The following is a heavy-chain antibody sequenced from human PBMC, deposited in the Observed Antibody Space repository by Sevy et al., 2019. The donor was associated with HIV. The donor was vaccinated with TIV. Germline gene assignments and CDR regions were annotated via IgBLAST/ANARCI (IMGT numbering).Heavy chain of an antibody. D-gene: IGHD3-16*01. CDR3: VRDHHLRGRHWFDS. V-gene: IGHV4-39*02. Sequence: SETLSLTCTASGGSLISPTFYWGWVRQPPGERLEWIAAMHCGGNTYYNPPLKARLAMSVDTSKNQFSLNLSSVTAADAAVYHCVRDHHLRGRHWFDSWGQGALVTVSS. J-gene: IGHJ5*01. CDR1: GGSLISPTFY. CDR2: MHCGGNT.